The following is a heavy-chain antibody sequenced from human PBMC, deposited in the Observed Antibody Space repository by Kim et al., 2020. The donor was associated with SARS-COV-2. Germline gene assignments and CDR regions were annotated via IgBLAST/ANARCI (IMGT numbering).Heavy chain of an antibody. Sequence: GGSLRLSCAASGFTFSSYAMHWVRQAPGKGLEWVAVISYDGSNKYYADSVKGRFTISRDNSKNTLYLQMNSLRAEDTAVYYCASDTEYRIWGAARPPWFGYAFDIWGQGTMVTVSS. V-gene: IGHV3-30*04. CDR2: ISYDGSNK. CDR3: ASDTEYRIWGAARPPWFGYAFDI. J-gene: IGHJ3*02. D-gene: IGHD3-10*01. CDR1: GFTFSSYA.